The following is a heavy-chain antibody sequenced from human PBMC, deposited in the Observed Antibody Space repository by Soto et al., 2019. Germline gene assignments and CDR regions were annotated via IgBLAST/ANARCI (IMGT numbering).Heavy chain of an antibody. D-gene: IGHD1-26*01. CDR1: GFTFSSYA. CDR2: ISYDGSNK. J-gene: IGHJ6*02. CDR3: AREVGAITRYYGMDV. Sequence: QVPLVESGGGVVQPGRSLRLSCAASGFTFSSYAMHWVRQAPGKGLEWVAVISYDGSNKYYADSVKGRFTISRDNSKNTLYLQMNSLRAEDTAVYYCAREVGAITRYYGMDVWGQGTTVTVSS. V-gene: IGHV3-30-3*01.